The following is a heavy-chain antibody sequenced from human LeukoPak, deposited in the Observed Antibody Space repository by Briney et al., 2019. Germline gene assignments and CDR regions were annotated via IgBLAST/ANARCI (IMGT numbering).Heavy chain of an antibody. CDR2: ISGSGGST. V-gene: IGHV3-23*01. D-gene: IGHD1-26*01. J-gene: IGHJ4*02. CDR1: GFTFSSYA. Sequence: PGGSLRLSCAASGFTFSSYAMSWVREAPGKGLEWVSAISGSGGSTYYADSVKGRFTISRDNSKNTLYLQMNSLRAEDTAVYYCAKDDSYRYSGTELDYWGQGTLVTVSS. CDR3: AKDDSYRYSGTELDY.